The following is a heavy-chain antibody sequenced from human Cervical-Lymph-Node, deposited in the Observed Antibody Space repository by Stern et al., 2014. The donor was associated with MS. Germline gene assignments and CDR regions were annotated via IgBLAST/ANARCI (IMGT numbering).Heavy chain of an antibody. Sequence: VQLEESGAEVKKPGASVKVSCKASGYTFTSYDINWVRQATGQGLEWMGWMNPNSGNTGYAQKFQGRVTMTRNTSISTAYMELSSLRSEDTAVYYCASSTAAGEGDEYYYYGMDVWGQGTTVTVSS. CDR3: ASSTAAGEGDEYYYYGMDV. CDR1: GYTFTSYD. D-gene: IGHD6-13*01. V-gene: IGHV1-8*01. J-gene: IGHJ6*02. CDR2: MNPNSGNT.